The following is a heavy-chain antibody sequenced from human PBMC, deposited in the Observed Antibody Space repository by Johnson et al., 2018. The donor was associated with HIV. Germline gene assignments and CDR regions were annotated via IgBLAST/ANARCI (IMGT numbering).Heavy chain of an antibody. J-gene: IGHJ3*02. D-gene: IGHD3-10*01. CDR2: ISGSGGST. CDR1: GFTFSSYA. Sequence: LESGGGLVQHGGSLRLSCAASGFTFSSYAMSWVRQAPGKGLEWVSAISGSGGSTYYADSVKGRFTISRDNSRNTLYLQMGRLRVEDMAVYYCARDVASVYGSGDHAFDICGQGTMVTVSS. V-gene: IGHV3-23*01. CDR3: ARDVASVYGSGDHAFDI.